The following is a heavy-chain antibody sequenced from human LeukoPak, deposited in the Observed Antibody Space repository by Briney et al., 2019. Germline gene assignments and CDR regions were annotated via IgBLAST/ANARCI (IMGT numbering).Heavy chain of an antibody. Sequence: PSETLSLTCTVSGGSISSYYWSWIRQPPRKGLEWIGYIYYSGSTNYNPSLKSRVTISVDTSKNQFSLKLSSVTAADTAVYYCARLRGYDSSGYYASLYYYYMDVWGKGTTVTVSS. V-gene: IGHV4-59*08. CDR2: IYYSGST. J-gene: IGHJ6*03. CDR3: ARLRGYDSSGYYASLYYYYMDV. CDR1: GGSISSYY. D-gene: IGHD3-22*01.